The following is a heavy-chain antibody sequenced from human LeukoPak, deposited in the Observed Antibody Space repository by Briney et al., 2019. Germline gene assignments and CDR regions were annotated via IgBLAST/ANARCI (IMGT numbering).Heavy chain of an antibody. Sequence: GGSLRLSCAASGFTVSSNYMSWVRQAPGKGLEWVSVIYSGGSTYYADSVKGRFTISRDNSKNTLYLQMGSLRAEDMAVYYCARDAGAYFFVDWGQGTLVTVSS. V-gene: IGHV3-66*01. CDR2: IYSGGST. D-gene: IGHD2-21*01. CDR1: GFTVSSNY. J-gene: IGHJ4*02. CDR3: ARDAGAYFFVD.